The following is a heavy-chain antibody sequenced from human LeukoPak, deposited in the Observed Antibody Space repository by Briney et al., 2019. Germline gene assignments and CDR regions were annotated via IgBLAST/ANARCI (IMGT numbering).Heavy chain of an antibody. Sequence: PSETLSLTCAVYGGSFSGYYRSWIRQPPGKGREWIGEINHSGSTNYNPSLKSRVTISVDTSKNQFSLKLSSVTAADTAVYYCAREVFGWYSFDYWGQGTLVTVSS. CDR3: AREVFGWYSFDY. V-gene: IGHV4-34*01. CDR1: GGSFSGYY. CDR2: INHSGST. J-gene: IGHJ4*02. D-gene: IGHD6-19*01.